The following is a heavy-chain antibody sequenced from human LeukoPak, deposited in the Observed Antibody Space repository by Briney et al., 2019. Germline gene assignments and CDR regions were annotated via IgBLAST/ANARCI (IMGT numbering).Heavy chain of an antibody. CDR3: ARHVPREYSSRFNWFDP. J-gene: IGHJ5*02. CDR2: IYYSGKA. Sequence: PSETLSLTCTVSGGSLSSSSYNWGWIRLPPGKGLEWVGSIYYSGKAYYNPSLKSRVTISVDTSKNQFSLKLSSVTAADTAVYYSARHVPREYSSRFNWFDPWGQGTLVTVSS. V-gene: IGHV4-39*01. D-gene: IGHD6-13*01. CDR1: GGSLSSSSYN.